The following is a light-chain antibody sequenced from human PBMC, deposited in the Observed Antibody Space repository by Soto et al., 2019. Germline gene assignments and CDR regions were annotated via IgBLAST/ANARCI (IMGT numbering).Light chain of an antibody. Sequence: DIQMTQSPSSLSASVGDRVTITCRASQSISSYLNWYQQKPGKAPKLLIYAASSLQSGVPSRFSGRGSGKDFTLTISSLQPEDFATYYCQQSYSTLVTFGGGTKVEIK. J-gene: IGKJ4*01. CDR2: AAS. CDR1: QSISSY. V-gene: IGKV1-39*01. CDR3: QQSYSTLVT.